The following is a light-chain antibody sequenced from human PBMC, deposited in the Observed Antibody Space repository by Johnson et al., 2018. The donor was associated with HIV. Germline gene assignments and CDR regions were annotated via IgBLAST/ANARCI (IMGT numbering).Light chain of an antibody. Sequence: QSVLTQPPSVSAAPGQRVNISCSGHSSNIENYFVSWYQQLPGAAPRLLIYEDYKRPSGIPDRFSGSKSGTSATLGITGLQTGDEAEYYCGTWDSSLSAYVVGTGTKVSGL. CDR3: GTWDSSLSAYV. J-gene: IGLJ1*01. V-gene: IGLV1-51*02. CDR2: EDY. CDR1: SSNIENYF.